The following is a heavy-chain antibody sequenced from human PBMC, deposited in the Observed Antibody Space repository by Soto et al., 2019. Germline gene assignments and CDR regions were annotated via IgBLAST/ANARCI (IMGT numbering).Heavy chain of an antibody. CDR3: ARYDYYDSSGYYYVVEGAHPLDY. CDR1: GYTFTSYG. D-gene: IGHD3-22*01. J-gene: IGHJ4*02. V-gene: IGHV1-18*04. Sequence: QVQLVQSGAEVKKPGASVKVSCKASGYTFTSYGISWVRQAPGQGLEWMGWISAYNGNTNYAQKRQGRVTMTTDTSTSTAYMELRSLRSDDTAVYYCARYDYYDSSGYYYVVEGAHPLDYWGQGTLVIVSS. CDR2: ISAYNGNT.